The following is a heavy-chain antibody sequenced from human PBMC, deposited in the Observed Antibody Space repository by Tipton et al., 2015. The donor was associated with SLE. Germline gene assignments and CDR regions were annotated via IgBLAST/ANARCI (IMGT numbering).Heavy chain of an antibody. D-gene: IGHD6-13*01. J-gene: IGHJ4*02. CDR2: IYYSGST. CDR1: GGSISSSSYY. V-gene: IGHV4-39*07. CDR3: ARGATGSGSWYS. Sequence: TLSLTCTVSGGSISSSSYYWGWLRQPPGKGLEWIGSIYYSGSTYYNPSHKSPVTISADTSTNQSSLKLSSVTAADTAVYYCARGATGSGSWYSSGQGPLATVSS.